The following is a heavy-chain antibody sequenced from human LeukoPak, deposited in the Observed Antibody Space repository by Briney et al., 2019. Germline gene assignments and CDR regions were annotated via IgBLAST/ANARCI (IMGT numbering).Heavy chain of an antibody. Sequence: ASVKVSCKASGYTFISYGFSWVRQAPGQGLEWMGWISAYNGNTNYAQKLQGRVTMTTDTSTSTAYMELRSLRSDDTAVYYCARDEGYYDSSGPNDAFDIWGQGTMVTVSS. CDR1: GYTFISYG. D-gene: IGHD3-22*01. CDR2: ISAYNGNT. CDR3: ARDEGYYDSSGPNDAFDI. J-gene: IGHJ3*02. V-gene: IGHV1-18*01.